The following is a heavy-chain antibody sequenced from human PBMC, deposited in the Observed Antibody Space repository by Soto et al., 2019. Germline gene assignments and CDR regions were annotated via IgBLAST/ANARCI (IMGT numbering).Heavy chain of an antibody. V-gene: IGHV3-53*01. CDR2: IYSGGST. D-gene: IGHD3-3*01. CDR1: GLIVSDNY. J-gene: IGHJ6*02. CDR3: ARGTYSDFYGMDV. Sequence: PVGSLRLSCAASGLIVSDNYISWVRQGPGKGLEWVAVIYSGGSTYYADSVKGRFTTSRDNSKNTAYLQMDGLRAEDTAVYYCARGTYSDFYGMDVWGQGTTVTVSS.